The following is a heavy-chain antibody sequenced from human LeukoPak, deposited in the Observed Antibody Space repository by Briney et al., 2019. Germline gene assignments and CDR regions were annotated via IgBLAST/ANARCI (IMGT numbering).Heavy chain of an antibody. J-gene: IGHJ4*02. Sequence: GGSLRLSCAASGFTFSSYSMNWVRQAPGKGLEWVSSISSSSSYIYYADSVKGRFTISRDNSKNTLYLQMDSLRAEDTAVYYCAKVTGGLWFGDGIDYWGQGTLVTVSS. V-gene: IGHV3-21*01. CDR3: AKVTGGLWFGDGIDY. CDR1: GFTFSSYS. D-gene: IGHD3-10*01. CDR2: ISSSSSYI.